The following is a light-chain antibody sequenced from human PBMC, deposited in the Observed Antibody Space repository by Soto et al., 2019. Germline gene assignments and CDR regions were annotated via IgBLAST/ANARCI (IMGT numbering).Light chain of an antibody. J-gene: IGKJ4*01. CDR3: QQYGSSPLT. CDR2: GAS. V-gene: IGKV3-20*01. CDR1: QSVRSNE. Sequence: EIVLTQSPGTLSLSPGERATLSCRASQSVRSNELAWYQQKPGQAPRLLFYGASSRPTAIPDRVSGSGSGTDFTLTISRLEPDDFAVYYCQQYGSSPLTFGGGTKVEFK.